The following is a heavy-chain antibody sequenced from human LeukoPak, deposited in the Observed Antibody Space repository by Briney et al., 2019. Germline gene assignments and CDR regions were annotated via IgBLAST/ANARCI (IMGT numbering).Heavy chain of an antibody. CDR2: IYYSGST. D-gene: IGHD2-2*01. CDR3: ARDHCSSTNCYLNDAFDI. V-gene: IGHV4-39*07. J-gene: IGHJ3*02. Sequence: SETLSLTCTVSGGSISSSSYYWGWIRQPPGKGLEWIGSIYYSGSTYYNPSLKSRVTMSVDTSKNQFSLKLSSVTAADTAVYYCARDHCSSTNCYLNDAFDIWGQGTMVTVSS. CDR1: GGSISSSSYY.